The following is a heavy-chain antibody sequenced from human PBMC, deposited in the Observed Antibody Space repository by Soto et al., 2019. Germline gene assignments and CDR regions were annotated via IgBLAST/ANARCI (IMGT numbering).Heavy chain of an antibody. CDR2: IYYTGST. Sequence: TSETLSLTCTVSGGSISSYYWSWIRQPPGKGLEWIGYIYYTGSTNYNPSLKSRVSISVDTSKSHFSLKLSSVTAADTAVYYCARQIYGPSNYYVGGFSDYWGQGILVTVSS. CDR1: GGSISSYY. J-gene: IGHJ4*02. D-gene: IGHD3-16*01. V-gene: IGHV4-59*08. CDR3: ARQIYGPSNYYVGGFSDY.